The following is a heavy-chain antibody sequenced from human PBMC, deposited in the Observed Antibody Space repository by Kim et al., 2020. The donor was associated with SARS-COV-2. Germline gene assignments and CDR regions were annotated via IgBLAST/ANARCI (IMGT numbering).Heavy chain of an antibody. V-gene: IGHV3-23*01. Sequence: GGSLRLSCAASGFTFSSYAMSWVRQAPGKGLEWVSAISGSGGSTYYADSVKGRFTISRDNSKNTLYLQMNSLRAEDTAVYYCAKGRTYYYDSSGYPDAFDIWGQGTMVTVSS. CDR3: AKGRTYYYDSSGYPDAFDI. CDR1: GFTFSSYA. D-gene: IGHD3-22*01. J-gene: IGHJ3*02. CDR2: ISGSGGST.